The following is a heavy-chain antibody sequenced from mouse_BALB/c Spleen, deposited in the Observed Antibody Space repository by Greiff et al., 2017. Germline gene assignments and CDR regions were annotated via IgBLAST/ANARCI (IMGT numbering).Heavy chain of an antibody. CDR2: INSDGGST. J-gene: IGHJ4*01. CDR3: ARHEDYGAMDY. V-gene: IGHV5-2*01. CDR1: QYEFPSHD. Sequence: EVKLMESGGGLVQPGESLKLSCESNQYEFPSHDMSWVRKTPEKRLELVASINSDGGSTYYPDTMERRFIISRDNTKKSLYLQMSSLRSEDTALYYCARHEDYGAMDYWGQGTSVTVSS. D-gene: IGHD1-1*01.